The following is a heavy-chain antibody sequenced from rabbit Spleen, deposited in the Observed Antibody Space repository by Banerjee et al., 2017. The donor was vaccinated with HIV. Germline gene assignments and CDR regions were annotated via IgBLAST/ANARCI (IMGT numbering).Heavy chain of an antibody. CDR1: GFSFSSNW. CDR3: ARDTGTSFSTYGMDL. CDR2: IDTNDGDT. J-gene: IGHJ6*01. V-gene: IGHV1S45*01. Sequence: EQLEESGGGLVKPGGTLTLTCTVSGFSFSSNWICWVRQAPGKGLEWIACIDTNDGDTDYANWPKGRFTISKTSSTTVTLQMISLTAADTATYFCARDTGTSFSTYGMDLWGPGTLVTVS. D-gene: IGHD7-1*01.